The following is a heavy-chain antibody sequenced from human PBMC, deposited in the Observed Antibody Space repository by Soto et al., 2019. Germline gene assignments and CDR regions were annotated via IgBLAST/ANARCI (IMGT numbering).Heavy chain of an antibody. Sequence: GESLKISCAASGFTFSDYYMSWIRQAPGKGLEWVSYISSSSSYTNYADSVKGRFTISRDNAKNSLYLQMNSLRAEDTAVYYCARYESRYCSSTSCYSLDYWGQGTLVTVSS. CDR1: GFTFSDYY. V-gene: IGHV3-11*06. J-gene: IGHJ4*02. D-gene: IGHD2-2*01. CDR3: ARYESRYCSSTSCYSLDY. CDR2: ISSSSSYT.